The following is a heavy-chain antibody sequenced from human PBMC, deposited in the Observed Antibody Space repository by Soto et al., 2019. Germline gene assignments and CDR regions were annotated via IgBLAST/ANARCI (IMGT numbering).Heavy chain of an antibody. CDR2: IYYSGST. Sequence: QVQLQESGPGLVKPSETLSLTYTVSGGSISSYYWSWIRQPPGKGLEWIGYIYYSGSTNYNPSLKSRVTISVDTSKNQFSLKLSSVTAADTAVYYCARPAAAGGYDAFDIWGQGTMVTVSS. CDR1: GGSISSYY. CDR3: ARPAAAGGYDAFDI. D-gene: IGHD6-13*01. V-gene: IGHV4-59*01. J-gene: IGHJ3*02.